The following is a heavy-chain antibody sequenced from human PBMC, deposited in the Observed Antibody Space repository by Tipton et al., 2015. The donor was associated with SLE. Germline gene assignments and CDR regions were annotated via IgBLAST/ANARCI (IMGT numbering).Heavy chain of an antibody. CDR1: GGSITSYY. V-gene: IGHV4-59*01. CDR2: MYYSGST. Sequence: TLSLTCTVSGGSITSYYWSWIRQPPGKGLEWIGYMYYSGSTNYNPSLKSRVTISVDTSKNQFSLKLSSVTAADTAVYYCARGGRVLRFLESYRGFDPWGQGTLVTVSS. CDR3: ARGGRVLRFLESYRGFDP. J-gene: IGHJ5*02. D-gene: IGHD3-3*01.